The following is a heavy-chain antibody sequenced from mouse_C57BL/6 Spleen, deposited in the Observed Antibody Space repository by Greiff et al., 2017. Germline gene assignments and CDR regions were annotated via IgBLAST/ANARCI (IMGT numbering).Heavy chain of an antibody. CDR3: AALYYGYAEGFAY. V-gene: IGHV14-3*01. J-gene: IGHJ3*01. Sequence: EVQLQQSVAELVRPGASVKLSCTASGFNIKNTYMHWVKQRPEQGLEWIGRIDPANGNTKYAAKFQGKATITADTSSNTAYLQLSSLTSEDTAIYYCAALYYGYAEGFAYWGQGTLVTVSA. CDR2: IDPANGNT. D-gene: IGHD2-2*01. CDR1: GFNIKNTY.